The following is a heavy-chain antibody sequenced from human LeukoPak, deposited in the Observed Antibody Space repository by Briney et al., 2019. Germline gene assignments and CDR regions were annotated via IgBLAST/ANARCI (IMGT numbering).Heavy chain of an antibody. CDR1: GYTFTSYD. CDR2: MNPKSGNT. CDR3: ARLTPYCSGGSCYYWFDP. V-gene: IGHV1-8*01. J-gene: IGHJ5*02. D-gene: IGHD2-15*01. Sequence: ASVKVSCKASGYTFTSYDINWVRQATGQGLEWMGWMNPKSGNTGYAQKFQGRVTMTRNTSISTAYMELSSLRSEDTAVYYCARLTPYCSGGSCYYWFDPWGQGTLVTVSS.